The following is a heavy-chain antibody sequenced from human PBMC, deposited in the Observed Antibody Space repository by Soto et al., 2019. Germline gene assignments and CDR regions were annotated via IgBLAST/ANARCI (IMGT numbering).Heavy chain of an antibody. CDR1: GFSLDEYG. CDR2: MHRNGNST. V-gene: IGHV3-20*04. D-gene: IGHD4-17*01. CDR3: ARDHRWGYEYGHYGDS. Sequence: EVQLVESGGGVVRPGGSLRLACVVSGFSLDEYGMSWVRQAPGKGPEWVSGMHRNGNSTGYADSVKGRFTISRDDAKNSLYLQINSLRAEDTAFYYCARDHRWGYEYGHYGDSWGHGTLVTVSS. J-gene: IGHJ5*01.